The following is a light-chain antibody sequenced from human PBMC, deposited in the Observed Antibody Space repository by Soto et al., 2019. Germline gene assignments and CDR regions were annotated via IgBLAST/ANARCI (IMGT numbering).Light chain of an antibody. CDR1: SSDVGGYNL. CDR2: EVS. J-gene: IGLJ1*01. Sequence: QSVLTQPASVSGSPGQSITISCTGTSSDVGGYNLVSWYQQHPGKAPKVMIYEVSNRPSGVSNRFSGSKSGNTASLTISGLQAEDEADYYCSSYTSSSTYVFGTGTKVTVL. CDR3: SSYTSSSTYV. V-gene: IGLV2-14*02.